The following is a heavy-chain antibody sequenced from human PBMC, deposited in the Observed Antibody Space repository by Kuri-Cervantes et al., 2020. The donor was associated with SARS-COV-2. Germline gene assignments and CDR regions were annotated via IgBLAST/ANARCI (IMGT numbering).Heavy chain of an antibody. CDR3: ARAGYSSSWDYYYYYYMDV. D-gene: IGHD6-13*01. CDR1: GYSISSGYY. CDR2: IYHSGST. J-gene: IGHJ6*03. Sequence: ESLKISCAVSGYSISSGYYWGWIRQPPGKGLEWIGSIYHSGSTYYNPSLKSRVTISVDMSKNQFSLKLSSVTAADTAVYYCARAGYSSSWDYYYYYYMDVWGKGTTVTVSS. V-gene: IGHV4-38-2*01.